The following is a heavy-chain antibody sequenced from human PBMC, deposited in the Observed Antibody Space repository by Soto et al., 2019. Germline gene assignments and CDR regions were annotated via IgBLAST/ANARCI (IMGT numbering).Heavy chain of an antibody. Sequence: QLQLQESGSGLVKPSQTLSLTCAVSGGSISSGGYSWSWIRQPPGKGLEWIGYIYHSGSTYYNPSLKSRVTISVDRSKNQFSLKLSSVTAADTAVYYCARVDSTTVNYYFDYWGQGTLVTVSS. D-gene: IGHD4-4*01. CDR3: ARVDSTTVNYYFDY. CDR1: GGSISSGGYS. CDR2: IYHSGST. J-gene: IGHJ4*02. V-gene: IGHV4-30-2*01.